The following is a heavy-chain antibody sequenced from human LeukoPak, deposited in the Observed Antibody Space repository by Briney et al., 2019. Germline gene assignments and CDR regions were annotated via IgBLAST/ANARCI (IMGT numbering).Heavy chain of an antibody. V-gene: IGHV3-33*01. CDR2: IWYDGSRD. Sequence: GRSLRLSCVAPGYSFSTHGIQWVRQAPGKGLEWVAVIWYDGSRDDYAESVKGRFTVSRDNANNTAYLQMNSLRVEDTAVYYCVRILGGSRFDPWGQGALVTVSS. CDR3: VRILGGSRFDP. J-gene: IGHJ5*02. CDR1: GYSFSTHG. D-gene: IGHD2-15*01.